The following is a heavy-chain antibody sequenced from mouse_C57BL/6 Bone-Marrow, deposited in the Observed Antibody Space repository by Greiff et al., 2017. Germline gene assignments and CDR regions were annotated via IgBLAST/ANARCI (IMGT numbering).Heavy chain of an antibody. CDR2: LEPSDSYT. V-gene: IGHV1-69*01. Sequence: QVQLQQPGAELVMPGASVKLSCKASGYTFTSYWMHWVKQRPGQGLEWIGELEPSDSYTNYNQKFKGKSTLTVDKSSSTAYMQLSSLTSEDSAVYYCERDYYGCAAWFAYWGQGTLVTVSA. J-gene: IGHJ3*01. D-gene: IGHD2-2*01. CDR1: GYTFTSYW. CDR3: ERDYYGCAAWFAY.